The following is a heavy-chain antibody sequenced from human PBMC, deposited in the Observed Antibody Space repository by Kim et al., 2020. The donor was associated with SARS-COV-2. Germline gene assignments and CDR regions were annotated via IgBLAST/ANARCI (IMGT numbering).Heavy chain of an antibody. CDR1: GDSIRSTSYY. D-gene: IGHD2-2*01. V-gene: IGHV4-39*01. J-gene: IGHJ5*02. Sequence: SETLSLTCTVSGDSIRSTSYYWGWIRQPPGKGLEWIGSMYYSGSTYHNPSLKSRVTISVDTSKNQFSLKLSSVTAADTAVYYCARQRVYCSSTSCYDNWFDPWGQGTLAT. CDR2: MYYSGST. CDR3: ARQRVYCSSTSCYDNWFDP.